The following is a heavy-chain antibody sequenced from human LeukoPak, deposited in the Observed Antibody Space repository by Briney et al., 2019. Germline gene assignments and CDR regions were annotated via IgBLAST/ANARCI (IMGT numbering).Heavy chain of an antibody. V-gene: IGHV1-46*01. D-gene: IGHD4-23*01. CDR2: INPSGGST. Sequence: ASVKVSCKASGYTFTCYYMHWVRQAPGQGLEWMGIINPSGGSTSYAQKFQGRVTMTRDTSTSTVYMELSSLRSEDTAVYYCARGPLAPSPIGNLNFDYWGQGTLVTVSS. J-gene: IGHJ4*02. CDR3: ARGPLAPSPIGNLNFDY. CDR1: GYTFTCYY.